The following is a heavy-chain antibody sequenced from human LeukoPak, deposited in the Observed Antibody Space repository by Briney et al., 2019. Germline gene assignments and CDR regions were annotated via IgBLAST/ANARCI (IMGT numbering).Heavy chain of an antibody. D-gene: IGHD1-26*01. CDR3: ARQGSGTSYYYYTFPY. CDR1: GVSLSGYY. V-gene: IGHV4-34*01. CDR2: INHSGNT. J-gene: IGHJ4*02. Sequence: SSETLSLTCAVYGVSLSGYYWSWIRQPPGKGLEWIGEINHSGNTNYNPSLKNRVTMSVDTSRNHVYLELNSVTAADTAVYYCARQGSGTSYYYYTFPYWGQGTLVTVSS.